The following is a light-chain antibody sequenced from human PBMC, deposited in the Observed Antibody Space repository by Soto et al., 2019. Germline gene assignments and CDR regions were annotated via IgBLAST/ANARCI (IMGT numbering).Light chain of an antibody. V-gene: IGKV1-6*01. J-gene: IGKJ1*01. Sequence: ALQMTQSPSSLSASVGDRVTITCRASQGIRNDLGWYQQRPGKAPKLLIYAASSLQSGVPSRFSGSGSGTDFTLTISSLQPEDFATYYCLQDYNYPRTFGQGTKVEIK. CDR2: AAS. CDR1: QGIRND. CDR3: LQDYNYPRT.